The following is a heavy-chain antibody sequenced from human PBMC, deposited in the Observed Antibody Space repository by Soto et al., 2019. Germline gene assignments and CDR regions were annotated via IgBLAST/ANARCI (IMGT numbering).Heavy chain of an antibody. J-gene: IGHJ6*03. D-gene: IGHD1-7*01. CDR2: INHSGST. V-gene: IGHV4-34*01. CDR3: AGTTSLQWYYMDV. Sequence: PSETLSLTCAVYGGSFSGFYWNWIRLPPGKGLEWIGEINHSGSTNYNPSLKSRITVNPDTSKNQFSLHLNSVTPEDTAVYYCAGTTSLQWYYMDVWDKGTTVTVSS. CDR1: GGSFSGFY.